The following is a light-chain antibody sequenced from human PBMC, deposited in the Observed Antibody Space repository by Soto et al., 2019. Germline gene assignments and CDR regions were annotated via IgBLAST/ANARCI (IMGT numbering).Light chain of an antibody. CDR3: SSYAASSDYV. CDR2: EVS. CDR1: SSDVGGYNS. V-gene: IGLV2-8*01. Sequence: SVLTRPPSASGSPGQSVAISFTGTSSDVGGYNSVSWYQQHPGKAPKLMIYEVSKRPSGVPDRFSGSKSGNTASLTVSGLQAEDEADYYCSSYAASSDYVFGTGTKVTVL. J-gene: IGLJ1*01.